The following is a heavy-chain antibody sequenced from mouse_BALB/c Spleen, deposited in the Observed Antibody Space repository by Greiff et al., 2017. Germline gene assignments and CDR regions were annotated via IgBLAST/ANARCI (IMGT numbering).Heavy chain of an antibody. CDR1: GFTFSSYT. J-gene: IGHJ1*01. CDR2: ISSGGSYT. Sequence: EVKLMESGGGLVKPGGSLKLSCAASGFTFSSYTMSWVRQTPEKRLEWVATISSGGSYTYYPDSVKGRFTISRDNAKNTLYLQMSSLKSEDTAMYYCTRYGSSDWYFAVWGAGTTVTVSS. V-gene: IGHV5-6-4*01. CDR3: TRYGSSDWYFAV. D-gene: IGHD1-1*01.